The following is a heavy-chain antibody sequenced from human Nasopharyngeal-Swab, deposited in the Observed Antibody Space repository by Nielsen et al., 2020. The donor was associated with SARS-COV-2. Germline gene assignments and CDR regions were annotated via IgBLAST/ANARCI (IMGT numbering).Heavy chain of an antibody. CDR3: ARDYYSYGQYYYYYMDV. CDR1: GYTFTSYA. CDR2: INAGNGNT. V-gene: IGHV1-3*01. Sequence: ASVKVSCKASGYTFTSYAMHWVRQAPGQRLEWMGWINAGNGNTKYSQKFQGRVTITRDTSASPAYMELSSLRSEDTAVYYCARDYYSYGQYYYYYMDVWGKGTTVTVSS. J-gene: IGHJ6*03. D-gene: IGHD5-18*01.